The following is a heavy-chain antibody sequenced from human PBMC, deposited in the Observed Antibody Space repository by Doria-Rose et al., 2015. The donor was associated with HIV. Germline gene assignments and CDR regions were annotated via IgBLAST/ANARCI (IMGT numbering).Heavy chain of an antibody. D-gene: IGHD3-10*01. CDR3: ARARNYGFPHFFDF. CDR1: GGSISSGDSF. Sequence: QVQLQESGPGLERPSQTLSLTCTVSGGSISSGDSFWSWIRQPPGKGTEWIGYISSSGTTYYYPSLRGRLTISLDASKNQFSLNLNSVTAADTAVYYCARARNYGFPHFFDFWGQGTLVTVSS. J-gene: IGHJ4*02. V-gene: IGHV4-30-4*01. CDR2: ISSSGTT.